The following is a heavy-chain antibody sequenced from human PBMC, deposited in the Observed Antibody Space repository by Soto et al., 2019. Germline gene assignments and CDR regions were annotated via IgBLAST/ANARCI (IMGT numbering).Heavy chain of an antibody. CDR3: AREELTTVIYYFDY. J-gene: IGHJ4*02. CDR2: IYYSGSA. CDR1: GGSVSSGSYY. Sequence: SETLSLTCTVSGGSVSSGSYYWSWIRQPPGKGLEWIGYIYYSGSANYNPSLKSRVTISVDTSKNQFSLKLSSVTAADTAVYYCAREELTTVIYYFDYWGQGTLVTVSS. V-gene: IGHV4-61*01. D-gene: IGHD4-17*01.